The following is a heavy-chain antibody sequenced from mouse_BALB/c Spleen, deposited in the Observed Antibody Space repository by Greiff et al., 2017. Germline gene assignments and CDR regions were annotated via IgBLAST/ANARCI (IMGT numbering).Heavy chain of an antibody. V-gene: IGHV5-6-5*01. Sequence: EVQGVESGGGLVKPGGSLKLSCAASGFTFSSYAMSWVRQTPEKRLEWVASISSGGSTYYPDSVKGRFTISRDNARNILYLQMSSLRSEDTAMYYCAREAMDYWGQGTSVTVSS. CDR1: GFTFSSYA. CDR3: AREAMDY. CDR2: ISSGGST. J-gene: IGHJ4*01.